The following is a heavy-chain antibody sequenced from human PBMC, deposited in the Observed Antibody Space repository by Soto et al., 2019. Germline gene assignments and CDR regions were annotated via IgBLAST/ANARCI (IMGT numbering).Heavy chain of an antibody. V-gene: IGHV3-74*01. Sequence: EVQLVESGGGLVQPGGSLRLSCAASGFTFSIYWMHWVRQAPGKGLVWVSRINSDGSSTSYADSVKGRFTISRDNAKTTVYLKMDILRAENTVVDYCARQLAGNRDYWCQGTLGTVAS. J-gene: IGHJ4*02. CDR1: GFTFSIYW. D-gene: IGHD3-10*01. CDR2: INSDGSST. CDR3: ARQLAGNRDY.